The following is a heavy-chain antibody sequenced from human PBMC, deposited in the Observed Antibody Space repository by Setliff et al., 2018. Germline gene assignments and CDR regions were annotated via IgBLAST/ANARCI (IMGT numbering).Heavy chain of an antibody. D-gene: IGHD3-10*01. V-gene: IGHV1-46*01. J-gene: IGHJ4*02. Sequence: ASVKVSCQATGYTLSRHYMHGARQAPGQGLEWMGIINPGGGSASIVQKFQGRVTMTRYTSTSTVYLEVTSLRSEDTAVYYCARAGMASVNRKGVFEYWGQGTLVTVPQ. CDR2: INPGGGSA. CDR1: GYTLSRHY. CDR3: ARAGMASVNRKGVFEY.